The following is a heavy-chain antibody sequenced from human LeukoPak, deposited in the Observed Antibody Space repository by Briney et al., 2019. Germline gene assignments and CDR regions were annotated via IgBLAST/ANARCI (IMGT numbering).Heavy chain of an antibody. CDR1: GYTFTSYY. J-gene: IGHJ4*02. Sequence: ASVKVSCKASGYTFTSYYMHWVRQAPGQGLEWMGIINPSGGSTSYVQKFQGRVTMTRDTSTSTVYMELSSLRSEDTAVYYCARAVLPYYYDSSGYSFDYWGQGTLVTVSS. CDR2: INPSGGST. CDR3: ARAVLPYYYDSSGYSFDY. V-gene: IGHV1-46*01. D-gene: IGHD3-22*01.